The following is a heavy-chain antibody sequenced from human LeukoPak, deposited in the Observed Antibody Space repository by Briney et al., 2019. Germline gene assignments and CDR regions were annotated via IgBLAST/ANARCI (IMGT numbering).Heavy chain of an antibody. V-gene: IGHV4-39*07. CDR1: GGSISSSSYY. CDR2: IYYSGGT. CDR3: ARRPRIAVAGTGY. J-gene: IGHJ4*02. D-gene: IGHD6-19*01. Sequence: SETLSLTCTVSGGSISSSSYYWRWIRQPPGKGLEGIGSIYYSGGTYYNPSLKSRVTISVDTSKNQFSLKLSSVTAADTAVYYCARRPRIAVAGTGYWGQGTLVTVSS.